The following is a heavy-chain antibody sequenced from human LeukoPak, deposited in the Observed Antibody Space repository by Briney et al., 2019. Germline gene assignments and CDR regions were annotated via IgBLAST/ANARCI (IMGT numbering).Heavy chain of an antibody. CDR3: ARGSGTYSLGFDY. D-gene: IGHD1-26*01. J-gene: IGHJ4*02. Sequence: GGPLRLSCAASGFTFSTYSMNWVRQAPGKGLEWFSYISSGSGTIYYADSVKGRFTISRDNAKNSLYLQMNSLRAEDTAVYYCARGSGTYSLGFDYWGQGTLVTVSS. CDR2: ISSGSGTI. V-gene: IGHV3-48*01. CDR1: GFTFSTYS.